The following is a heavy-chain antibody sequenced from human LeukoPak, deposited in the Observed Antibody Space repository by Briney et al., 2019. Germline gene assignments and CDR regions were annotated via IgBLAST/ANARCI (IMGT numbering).Heavy chain of an antibody. Sequence: GGSLRLSCEASGFTFSDYYMSWIRQAPGEGLEWVSSISGRSEHILYADSVKGRFTISRDNARNLLYLQMNSLRDEDTAVYYCARVTLVVITLGDAFDIWGQGTMVTVSS. CDR3: ARVTLVVITLGDAFDI. J-gene: IGHJ3*02. D-gene: IGHD3-22*01. CDR2: ISGRSEH. V-gene: IGHV3-69-1*01. CDR1: GFTFSDYY.